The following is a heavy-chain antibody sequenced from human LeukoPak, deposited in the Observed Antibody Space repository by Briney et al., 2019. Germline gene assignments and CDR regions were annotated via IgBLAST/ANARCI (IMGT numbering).Heavy chain of an antibody. J-gene: IGHJ5*02. V-gene: IGHV1-8*01. CDR2: MNPNSGNT. CDR3: AIGPRFDP. Sequence: ASVKLSCTASGYTFTSYDINWVRQATGQGLEWMGWMNPNSGNTAYAQKFQGRVTMTRNTTITTAYMPLSSLRSEDTAVHYCAIGPRFDPWGERTPVTVSS. CDR1: GYTFTSYD.